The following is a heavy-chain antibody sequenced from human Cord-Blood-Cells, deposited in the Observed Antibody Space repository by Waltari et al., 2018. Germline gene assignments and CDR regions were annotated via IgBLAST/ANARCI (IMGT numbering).Heavy chain of an antibody. Sequence: QVQLQQWGAGLLKPSETLSLTCAVYGGSFSGYYWSWIRQPPGKGREWIGEINHSGSTNDNPSLKSRVTISVDTSKNQFSLKLSSVTAADTAVYYCAGLSQYYDFWSGYYNYYYYGMDVWGQGTTVTVSS. V-gene: IGHV4-34*01. J-gene: IGHJ6*02. D-gene: IGHD3-3*01. CDR3: AGLSQYYDFWSGYYNYYYYGMDV. CDR2: INHSGST. CDR1: GGSFSGYY.